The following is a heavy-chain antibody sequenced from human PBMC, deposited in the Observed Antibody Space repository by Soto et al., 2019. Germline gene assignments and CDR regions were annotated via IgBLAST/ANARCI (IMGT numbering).Heavy chain of an antibody. D-gene: IGHD6-13*01. CDR2: ISGSGGST. V-gene: IGHV3-23*01. CDR3: AKDGGGIAAAGTSLFDY. Sequence: GGSLRLSCAASGGTFSSYAMSWVRQAPGKGLEWVSAISGSGGSTYYADSVKGRFTISRDNSKNTLYLQMNSLRAEDTAVYYCAKDGGGIAAAGTSLFDYWGQGTLVTVSS. CDR1: GGTFSSYA. J-gene: IGHJ4*02.